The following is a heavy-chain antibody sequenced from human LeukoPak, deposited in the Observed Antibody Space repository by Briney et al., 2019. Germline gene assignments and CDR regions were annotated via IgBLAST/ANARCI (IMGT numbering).Heavy chain of an antibody. J-gene: IGHJ6*03. D-gene: IGHD2-21*02. CDR1: GGSFSGYY. V-gene: IGHV4-34*01. CDR3: ARDRSAYCGGDCYSDYYYMDV. CDR2: INHSGST. Sequence: SETLSLTCAVYGGSFSGYYWSWIRQPPGKGLEWIGEINHSGSTNYNPSLKSRVTISVDTSKNQFSLKLSSVTAADTAVYYCARDRSAYCGGDCYSDYYYMDVWGKGTTVTISS.